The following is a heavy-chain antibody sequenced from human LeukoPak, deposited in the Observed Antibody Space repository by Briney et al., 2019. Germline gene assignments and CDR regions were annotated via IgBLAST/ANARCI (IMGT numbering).Heavy chain of an antibody. D-gene: IGHD3-22*01. CDR1: GGSISSYY. CDR3: ARDGANYYDGSGYYSFDAFDI. Sequence: PSETLSLTCTVSGGSISSYYWSWVRQPAGKGLEWIGYIYYSGSTNYNPSLKSRVTISVDTSKNQFSLKLSSVTAADTAVYYCARDGANYYDGSGYYSFDAFDIWGQGTMVTVSS. J-gene: IGHJ3*02. V-gene: IGHV4-59*01. CDR2: IYYSGST.